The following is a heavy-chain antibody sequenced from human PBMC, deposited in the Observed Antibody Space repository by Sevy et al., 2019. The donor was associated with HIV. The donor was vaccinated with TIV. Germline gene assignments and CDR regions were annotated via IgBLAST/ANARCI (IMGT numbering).Heavy chain of an antibody. D-gene: IGHD4-17*01. CDR3: ARDHVKDGDLGDYYYFAMDV. J-gene: IGHJ6*02. V-gene: IGHV3-11*01. CDR1: GFTSSDYY. CDR2: ISGSGSDI. Sequence: VGSLRLSCAASGFTSSDYYMSWIRQAPGKGLEWLSYISGSGSDIYYADSVKGRFTISRDNAKNSLYLQMSSLRADDTAVYYCARDHVKDGDLGDYYYFAMDVWGQGTTVTVSS.